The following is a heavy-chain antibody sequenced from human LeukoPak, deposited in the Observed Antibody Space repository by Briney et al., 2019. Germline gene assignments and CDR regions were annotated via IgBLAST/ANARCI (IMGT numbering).Heavy chain of an antibody. J-gene: IGHJ6*02. Sequence: SVKVSCKASGGTFSSYAISWVRQAPGQGLEWMGRIIPILGIANYAQKFQGRVTITADKSTSTAYMELSSLRSEDTAVYYCARAGEGDGYNVYYYYGMDVWGQGTTVTVSS. CDR2: IIPILGIA. V-gene: IGHV1-69*04. D-gene: IGHD5-24*01. CDR1: GGTFSSYA. CDR3: ARAGEGDGYNVYYYYGMDV.